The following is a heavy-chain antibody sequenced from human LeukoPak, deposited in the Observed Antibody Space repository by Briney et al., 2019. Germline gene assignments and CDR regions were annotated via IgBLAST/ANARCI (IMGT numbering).Heavy chain of an antibody. V-gene: IGHV1-69*05. J-gene: IGHJ4*02. CDR2: IIPIFGTA. Sequence: SVKVSCKASGGTFSSYAISWVRQAPGQGLEWMGGIIPIFGTANYAQKFQGRVTITTDESTSTAYMELSSLRSEDTAVYYCARGDGSGWYPRYYFDYWGQGTLVTVSS. CDR3: ARGDGSGWYPRYYFDY. D-gene: IGHD6-19*01. CDR1: GGTFSSYA.